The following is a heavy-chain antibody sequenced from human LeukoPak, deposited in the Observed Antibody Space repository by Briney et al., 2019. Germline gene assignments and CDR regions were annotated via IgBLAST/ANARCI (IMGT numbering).Heavy chain of an antibody. D-gene: IGHD6-19*01. CDR1: GFTFSSYA. CDR2: ISGSGGST. Sequence: GGSLRLSCAASGFTFSSYAMSWVRQAPGKGLEWVSAISGSGGSTYYADSVKGRFTISRDNSKNTLYLQMNSLRTEDTAVYYCAKDLKSSCWYSFDYWGQGTLVTVSS. V-gene: IGHV3-23*01. J-gene: IGHJ4*02. CDR3: AKDLKSSCWYSFDY.